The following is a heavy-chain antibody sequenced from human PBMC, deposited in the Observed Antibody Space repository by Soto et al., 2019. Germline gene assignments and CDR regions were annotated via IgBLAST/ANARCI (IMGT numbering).Heavy chain of an antibody. D-gene: IGHD4-17*01. V-gene: IGHV4-31*01. CDR1: GGSISSGGYY. CDR3: ARGFNGDYPS. J-gene: IGHJ4*02. Sequence: QVQLQESGPGLVKPSQTLSLTCTVSGGSISSGGYYWSWIRQHPGKGLEWIGHIYHSGSTYHNPSLMSQVTISVDTSKNPFSLKLSSVTAADTAVYYCARGFNGDYPSWGQGTLVTVSS. CDR2: IYHSGST.